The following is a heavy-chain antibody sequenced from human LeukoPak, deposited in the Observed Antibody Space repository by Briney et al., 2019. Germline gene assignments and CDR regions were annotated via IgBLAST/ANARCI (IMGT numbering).Heavy chain of an antibody. CDR3: ARRRDWNDVLDS. Sequence: SETLSLTCAVYGESFSDYYWSWIRQPPEKGLEWIGQTSHDGNTNYNPSLKSRVTLSTDTSKNQFSLRLTSVTTADTAIYYCARRRDWNDVLDSWGQGTPVTVSS. D-gene: IGHD1-1*01. CDR1: GESFSDYY. CDR2: TSHDGNT. V-gene: IGHV4-34*01. J-gene: IGHJ4*02.